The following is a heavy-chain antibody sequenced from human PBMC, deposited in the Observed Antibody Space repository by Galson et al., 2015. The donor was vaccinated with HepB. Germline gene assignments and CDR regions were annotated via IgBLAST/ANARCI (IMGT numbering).Heavy chain of an antibody. CDR1: GYTFTSYG. Sequence: SVKVSCKASGYTFTSYGISWVRQAPGQGLEWMGWISAYNGNTNYAQKLQGRVTMTTDTSTSTAYMELRSLRSDDTAVYYCARDPWGPITIFGVASNWFDPWGQGTLVTVSS. CDR3: ARDPWGPITIFGVASNWFDP. J-gene: IGHJ5*02. D-gene: IGHD3-3*01. V-gene: IGHV1-18*04. CDR2: ISAYNGNT.